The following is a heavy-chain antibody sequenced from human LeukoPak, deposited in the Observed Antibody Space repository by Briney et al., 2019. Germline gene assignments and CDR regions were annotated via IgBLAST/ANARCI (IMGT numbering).Heavy chain of an antibody. CDR2: INPSGGST. CDR1: GYTFTSYY. V-gene: IGHV1-46*01. J-gene: IGHJ4*02. CDR3: ARANKKIQLWSRGKPYYFDY. D-gene: IGHD5-18*01. Sequence: VSVKVSCKASGYTFTSYYMHWVRQASGQGLEWMGIINPSGGSTSYAQKFQGRVTMTRDTSTSTAYMELSSLRSEDTAVYYCARANKKIQLWSRGKPYYFDYWGQGTLVTVSS.